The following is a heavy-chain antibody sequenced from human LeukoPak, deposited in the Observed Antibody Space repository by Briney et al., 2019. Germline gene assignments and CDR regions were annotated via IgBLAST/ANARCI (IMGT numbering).Heavy chain of an antibody. J-gene: IGHJ4*02. Sequence: SQTLSLTCTVSGGSISSGDYYWSWIRQPPGKGLEWIGYIYYGGSTYYNPSLKSRVTISVDTSKNQFSLKLSSVTAADTAVYYCATGVDTAMVQFDYWGQGTLVTVSS. CDR2: IYYGGST. CDR3: ATGVDTAMVQFDY. D-gene: IGHD5-18*01. CDR1: GGSISSGDYY. V-gene: IGHV4-30-4*01.